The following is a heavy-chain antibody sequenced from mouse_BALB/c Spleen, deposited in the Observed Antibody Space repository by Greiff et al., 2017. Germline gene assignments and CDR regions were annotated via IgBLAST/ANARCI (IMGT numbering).Heavy chain of an antibody. V-gene: IGHV5-6-3*01. CDR1: GFTFSSYG. J-gene: IGHJ3*01. CDR3: ASNYLFAY. Sequence: DVMLVESGGGLVQPGGSLKLSCAASGFTFSSYGMSWVRQTPDKRLELVATINSNGGSTYYPDSVKGRFTISRDNAKNTLYLQMSSLKSEDTAMYYCASNYLFAYGGQGTLVTVSA. D-gene: IGHD2-1*01. CDR2: INSNGGST.